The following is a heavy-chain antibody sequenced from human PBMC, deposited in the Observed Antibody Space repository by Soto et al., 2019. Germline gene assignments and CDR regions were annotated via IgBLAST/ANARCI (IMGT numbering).Heavy chain of an antibody. CDR2: VFYSGSS. J-gene: IGHJ5*02. D-gene: IGHD3-3*01. CDR3: ARGFLEWPNWFDP. V-gene: IGHV4-61*01. Sequence: SETLSLTCTVSGGSVSSGSYYWSWIRQSPGKGLEWIGYVFYSGSSNYNPSLKSRVTISVDTSKNQFSLKLSSVTAADTAVYYCARGFLEWPNWFDPWGQGTLVTVSS. CDR1: GGSVSSGSYY.